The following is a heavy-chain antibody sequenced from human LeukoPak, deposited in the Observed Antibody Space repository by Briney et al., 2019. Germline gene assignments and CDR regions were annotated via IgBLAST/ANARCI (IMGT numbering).Heavy chain of an antibody. J-gene: IGHJ4*02. D-gene: IGHD5-18*01. Sequence: GGSLRLSCAASGFTFSSYSMNWVRQAPGKGLEWVSSISSSSSYIYYADSVKGRFTISRDNAKNSLYLQMNSLRAEDTAVYYCARDTRDVDTFDYWGQGTLVTVSS. CDR3: ARDTRDVDTFDY. CDR1: GFTFSSYS. CDR2: ISSSSSYI. V-gene: IGHV3-21*01.